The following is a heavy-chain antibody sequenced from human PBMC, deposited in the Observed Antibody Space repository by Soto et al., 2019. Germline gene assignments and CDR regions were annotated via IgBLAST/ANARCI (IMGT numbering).Heavy chain of an antibody. D-gene: IGHD3-9*01. CDR2: INHSGST. CDR3: ARVAKDYDILTGYYKSLSYFDY. V-gene: IGHV4-34*01. J-gene: IGHJ4*02. Sequence: SETLSLTCAVYGGSFKGYYWSWIRQPPGKGLEWIGEINHSGSTNYNPSLKSRVTISVDTSKNQFSLKLSSVTAADTAVYYCARVAKDYDILTGYYKSLSYFDYWGQGTLVTVSS. CDR1: GGSFKGYY.